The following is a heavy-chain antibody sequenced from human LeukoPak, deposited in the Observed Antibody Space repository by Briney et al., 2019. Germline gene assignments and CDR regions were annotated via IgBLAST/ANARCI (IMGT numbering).Heavy chain of an antibody. CDR3: ARAYSGSYFKPTKFDY. CDR1: GGSFSSGSYY. V-gene: IGHV4-61*01. Sequence: PSETLSLTCTVSGGSFSSGSYYWSWIRQPPGKGLEWIGYIYYSGSTNYNPSLKSRVTITVDTSKNQFSLKLSSVIAADAAVYYCARAYSGSYFKPTKFDYWGQGTLVTVSS. D-gene: IGHD1-26*01. CDR2: IYYSGST. J-gene: IGHJ4*02.